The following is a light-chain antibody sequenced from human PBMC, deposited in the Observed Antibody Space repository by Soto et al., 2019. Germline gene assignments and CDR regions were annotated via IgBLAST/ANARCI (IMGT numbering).Light chain of an antibody. V-gene: IGLV1-40*01. Sequence: QSVLTQPPSVTGAPGQGVTISCTGSSSNIGAGYDVHWYQQLPGTAPKLLIYGNSNRPSGVPDRFSGSKSGNTASLTISGLQAEDEADYYCCSYAGSYSYVFGTGTKVTVL. CDR3: CSYAGSYSYV. J-gene: IGLJ1*01. CDR1: SSNIGAGYD. CDR2: GNS.